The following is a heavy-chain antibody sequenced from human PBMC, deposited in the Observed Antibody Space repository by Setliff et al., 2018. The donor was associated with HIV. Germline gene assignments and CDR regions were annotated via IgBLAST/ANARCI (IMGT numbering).Heavy chain of an antibody. CDR1: GGSFSSYH. CDR3: ARDRGTRYGSGKDFDS. D-gene: IGHD3-10*01. J-gene: IGHJ4*02. CDR2: IYPSGST. Sequence: ASETLSLNCTVSGGSFSSYHWSWIRQPAGEGLEWIGRIYPSGSTNYNPSLRSRVTLSVDTSKNHFSLKLNSETAADTAVYYCARDRGTRYGSGKDFDSWGQGILVTVSS. V-gene: IGHV4-4*07.